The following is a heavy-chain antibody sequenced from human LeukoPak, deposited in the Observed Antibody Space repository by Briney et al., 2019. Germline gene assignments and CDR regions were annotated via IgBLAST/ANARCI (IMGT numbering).Heavy chain of an antibody. CDR1: GFTFSNYA. CDR2: ISDSGGRT. J-gene: IGHJ4*02. D-gene: IGHD3-22*01. Sequence: GGSLRLSCVASGFTFSNYAMNWVRQAPGKGLEWVAGISDSGGRTNYADSVKGRFTISRDNPKNTLYLQMNSLRAEDTAVYFCAKRGVVIRVILVGFHKEAYYFDSWGQGALVTVSS. V-gene: IGHV3-23*01. CDR3: AKRGVVIRVILVGFHKEAYYFDS.